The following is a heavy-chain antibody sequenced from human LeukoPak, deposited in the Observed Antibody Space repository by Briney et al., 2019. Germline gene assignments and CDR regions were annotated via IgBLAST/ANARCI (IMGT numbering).Heavy chain of an antibody. CDR3: ARATLWFGDSFPYYMDV. CDR1: GYTFTSYY. CDR2: INPSGGST. D-gene: IGHD3-10*01. V-gene: IGHV1-46*01. J-gene: IGHJ6*03. Sequence: ASVKVSCKASGYTFTSYYMHWVRQAPGQGLEWMGIINPSGGSTSYAQKFQGRVTMTRDTSTSTVYMELSSLRSEDTAVYYCARATLWFGDSFPYYMDVWGKGTTVTISS.